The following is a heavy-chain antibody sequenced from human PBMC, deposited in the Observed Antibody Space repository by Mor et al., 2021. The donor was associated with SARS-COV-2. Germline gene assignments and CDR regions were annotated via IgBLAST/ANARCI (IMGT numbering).Heavy chain of an antibody. V-gene: IGHV1-18*01. Sequence: GLEWMGWISAYNGKTNYAQNLQGRVTMTTDTSTSTAYMELRSLRSDDTAVYYCARDCKGNCNGPYFFDYWGHGTLVTV. J-gene: IGHJ4*01. D-gene: IGHD1-7*01. CDR2: ISAYNGKT. CDR3: ARDCKGNCNGPYFFDY.